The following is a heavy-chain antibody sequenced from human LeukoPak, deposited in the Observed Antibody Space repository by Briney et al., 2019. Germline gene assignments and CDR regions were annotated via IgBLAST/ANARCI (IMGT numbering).Heavy chain of an antibody. D-gene: IGHD6-6*01. J-gene: IGHJ4*02. CDR1: GFTFSSYA. CDR3: ARDGPGSSSSDFDY. V-gene: IGHV3-23*01. CDR2: ISGSGGST. Sequence: GGSLRLSCAASGFTFSSYAMSWVRQAPGKGLEWVSGISGSGGSTYYADSVKGRFTISRDNSKNTLYLQMNSLRAEDAAVYYCARDGPGSSSSDFDYWGQGTLVTVSS.